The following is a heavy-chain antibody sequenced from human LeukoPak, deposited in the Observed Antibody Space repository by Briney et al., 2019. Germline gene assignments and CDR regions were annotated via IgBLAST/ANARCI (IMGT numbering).Heavy chain of an antibody. CDR1: GGSTSSYY. CDR2: IYYSGSH. D-gene: IGHD3-10*01. V-gene: IGHV4-59*01. CDR3: ARKRVTMVRGVPLNWFDP. J-gene: IGHJ5*02. Sequence: SETLSLXCTVSGGSTSSYYWRWIRQPPGKGLEWIGYIYYSGSHNYNPSLKSRVTISVDTSKNQFSLKLSSVTAADTAVYYCARKRVTMVRGVPLNWFDPWGQGTLVTVSS.